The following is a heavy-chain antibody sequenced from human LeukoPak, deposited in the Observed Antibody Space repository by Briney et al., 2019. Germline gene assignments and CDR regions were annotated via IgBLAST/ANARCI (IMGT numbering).Heavy chain of an antibody. V-gene: IGHV4-34*01. Sequence: SETLSLTCAVYGGSFSGYYWSWIRQPPGKGLEWIGEINHSGSTNYNPSLKSRVTISVDTSKNQFSLKLSSVTAADTAAYYCARNSYGYGGWFDPWGQGTLVTVSP. D-gene: IGHD5-18*01. CDR3: ARNSYGYGGWFDP. CDR1: GGSFSGYY. J-gene: IGHJ5*02. CDR2: INHSGST.